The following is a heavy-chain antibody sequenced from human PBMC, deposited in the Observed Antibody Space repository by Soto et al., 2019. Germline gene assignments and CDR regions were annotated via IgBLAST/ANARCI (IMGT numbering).Heavy chain of an antibody. CDR2: IWYDGSNK. CDR1: GFTFSSYG. CDR3: ARGYCSSTSCFNYGMDV. D-gene: IGHD2-2*01. V-gene: IGHV3-33*01. Sequence: LRLSCAASGFTFSSYGMHWVRQAPGKGLEWVAVIWYDGSNKYYADSVKGRFTISRDNSKNTLYLQMNSLRAEDTAVYYCARGYCSSTSCFNYGMDVWGQGTTVTVSS. J-gene: IGHJ6*02.